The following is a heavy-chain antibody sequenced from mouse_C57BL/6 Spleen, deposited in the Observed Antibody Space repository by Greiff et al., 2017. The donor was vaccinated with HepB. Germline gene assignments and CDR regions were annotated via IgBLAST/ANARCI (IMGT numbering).Heavy chain of an antibody. CDR1: GYTFTSYW. J-gene: IGHJ1*03. CDR2: IDPSDSYT. Sequence: VQLQQPGAELVMPGASVKLSCKASGYTFTSYWMHWVKQRPGQGLEWIGEIDPSDSYTNYNQKFKGKSTLTVDKSSSTAYMQLSSLTSEDSAVYFCAREEYYGSIHTYFDVWGTGTTGTVSS. CDR3: AREEYYGSIHTYFDV. D-gene: IGHD1-1*01. V-gene: IGHV1-69*01.